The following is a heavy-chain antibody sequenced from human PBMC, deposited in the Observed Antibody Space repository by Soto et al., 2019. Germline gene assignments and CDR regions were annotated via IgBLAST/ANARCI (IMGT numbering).Heavy chain of an antibody. V-gene: IGHV4-59*08. Sequence: QVHLKESGPGLVKPSETLSLTCTVSGDSISTDYWRWIRQSPGKGLEWIGFIYYGGSTNYNPSLKSRVTISVDTPKIQFSLKLSSVTAADTAVYYCAKNWNWGSLVHWGQGTLVTVSS. CDR2: IYYGGST. J-gene: IGHJ4*02. CDR1: GDSISTDY. D-gene: IGHD7-27*01. CDR3: AKNWNWGSLVH.